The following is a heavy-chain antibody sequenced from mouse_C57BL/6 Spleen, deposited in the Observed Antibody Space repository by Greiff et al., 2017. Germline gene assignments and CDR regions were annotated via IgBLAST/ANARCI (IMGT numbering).Heavy chain of an antibody. CDR1: GYTFTGYW. Sequence: QVHVKQSGAELMKPGASLKLSCKATGYTFTGYWIEWVKQRPGHGLEWIGEILPGSGSTNYNEKFKGKATFTADKSSNTAYMHLSSLTNEDSAIYSCARPYYYGSSLHWYFDVWGTGTTVTVSS. J-gene: IGHJ1*03. CDR2: ILPGSGST. D-gene: IGHD1-1*01. CDR3: ARPYYYGSSLHWYFDV. V-gene: IGHV1-9*01.